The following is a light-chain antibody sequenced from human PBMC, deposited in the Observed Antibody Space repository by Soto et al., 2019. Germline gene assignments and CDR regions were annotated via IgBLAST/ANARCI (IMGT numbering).Light chain of an antibody. CDR1: QNVNNN. J-gene: IGKJ4*01. Sequence: EIVMTQSPASLSVSPGERATLSCRASQNVNNNLAWYQQKPSQAPRLLIHGASTRASGIPGTFSGSGSGTEFPLTISSLQSEDFAFYCCPQSLSCSLIFGGGTKV. V-gene: IGKV3-15*01. CDR2: GAS. CDR3: PQSLSCSLI.